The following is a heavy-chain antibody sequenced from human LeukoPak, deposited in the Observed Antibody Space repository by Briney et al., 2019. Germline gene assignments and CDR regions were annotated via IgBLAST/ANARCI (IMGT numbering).Heavy chain of an antibody. CDR3: AREWKFDI. D-gene: IGHD1-1*01. V-gene: IGHV3-48*03. CDR2: ISSSGSTI. CDR1: GFTFSSYE. J-gene: IGHJ3*02. Sequence: GGSLRLSCAASGFTFSSYEMNWVRQAPGKGLEWVSYISSSGSTIYYADSVKGRFTISRDNSKNTLYLQMNSLRAEDTAIYYCAREWKFDIWGQGTMVTVSS.